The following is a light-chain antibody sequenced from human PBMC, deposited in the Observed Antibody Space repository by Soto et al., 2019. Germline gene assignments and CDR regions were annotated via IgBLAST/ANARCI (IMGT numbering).Light chain of an antibody. J-gene: IGKJ5*01. CDR1: QSISSY. Sequence: DIQMTQSPSSLSASVGDRVTITCRASQSISSYLNWYQQKPGKAPKLLIYAASSLQSGVPSRFRGSASGTDFSLTISSLNPEDFATYYWQQSYSTPPVTFGQGTRLEIK. CDR3: QQSYSTPPVT. CDR2: AAS. V-gene: IGKV1-39*01.